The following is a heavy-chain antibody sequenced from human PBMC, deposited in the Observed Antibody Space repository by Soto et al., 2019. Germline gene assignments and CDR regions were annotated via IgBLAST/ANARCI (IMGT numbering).Heavy chain of an antibody. CDR1: GASISSTSSGDW. J-gene: IGHJ4*02. CDR2: IQHSANT. V-gene: IGHV4-4*02. CDR3: EKMVGATLVDY. D-gene: IGHD1-26*01. Sequence: QVQLQESGPGLVKPSGTLSLTCSVSGASISSTSSGDWWSWVRQPPGKGLEWIGEIQHSANTNYNSSLKSRVTMSVDKSKNQFSLRLSSVTAADTAVYYCEKMVGATLVDYLGQGTLVTVSS.